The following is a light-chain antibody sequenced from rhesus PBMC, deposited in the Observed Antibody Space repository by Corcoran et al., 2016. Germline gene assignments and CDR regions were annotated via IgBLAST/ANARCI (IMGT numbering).Light chain of an antibody. J-gene: IGKJ2*01. CDR2: KAS. CDR3: QHYSSGPPS. Sequence: DIQMTQSPSSLSASVGDTVTITCRASQGIGSWLAWYQQKPAKAPKLLIYKASSLQTGVPSRLSGGGSVTDFPLTISSLQFEDFTTSWCQHYSSGPPSFGQGTKVEIK. CDR1: QGIGSW. V-gene: IGKV1-22*01.